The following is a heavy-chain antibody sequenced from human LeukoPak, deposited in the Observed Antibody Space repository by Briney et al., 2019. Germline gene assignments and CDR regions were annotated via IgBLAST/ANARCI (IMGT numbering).Heavy chain of an antibody. D-gene: IGHD2-2*01. Sequence: GGPLRLSCAASGFTFSSYAMSWVRQAPGKGLEWVSAISGSGGSTYYADSVKGRFTISRDNSKNTLYLQMNSLRAEDTAVYYCAKAPADCSSTSCPFDPWGQGTLVTVSS. J-gene: IGHJ5*02. V-gene: IGHV3-23*01. CDR3: AKAPADCSSTSCPFDP. CDR1: GFTFSSYA. CDR2: ISGSGGST.